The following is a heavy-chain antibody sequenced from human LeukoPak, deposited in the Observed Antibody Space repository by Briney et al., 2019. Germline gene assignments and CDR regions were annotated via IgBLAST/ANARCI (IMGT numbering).Heavy chain of an antibody. CDR3: ARSGFGEFYFGIDY. V-gene: IGHV3-20*04. CDR1: GFTFDDYG. Sequence: GGALRLSCAASGFTFDDYGMSWVRQAPGKGREGVAGINWNGGSTGYADSVKGRFTISRDNAKNSLYLQMNSLRAEDTALYYCARSGFGEFYFGIDYWGQGTLVTVSS. D-gene: IGHD3-10*01. J-gene: IGHJ4*02. CDR2: INWNGGST.